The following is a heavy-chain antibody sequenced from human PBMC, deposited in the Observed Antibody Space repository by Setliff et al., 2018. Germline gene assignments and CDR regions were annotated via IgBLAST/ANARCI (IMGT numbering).Heavy chain of an antibody. D-gene: IGHD3-22*01. CDR1: GFTFSSYW. CDR3: ATNPRKGRSGGYYYDDPYYFYMDV. V-gene: IGHV3-74*01. J-gene: IGHJ6*03. CDR2: SNSDESTT. Sequence: PGGSLRLSCAASGFTFSSYWMHWVRQAPGKGLVWVSRSNSDESTTNYADSVKGRFTISRDNAKNTLYLQMNSLRAEDTAVYYCATNPRKGRSGGYYYDDPYYFYMDVWGKGTTVTVSS.